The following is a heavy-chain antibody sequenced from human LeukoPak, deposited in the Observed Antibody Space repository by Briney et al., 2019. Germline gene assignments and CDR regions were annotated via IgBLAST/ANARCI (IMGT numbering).Heavy chain of an antibody. CDR3: ARDRGGSSGWQTLLPMFDP. CDR2: ISAYNGNT. CDR1: GYTFTSYY. J-gene: IGHJ5*02. D-gene: IGHD6-19*01. Sequence: ASVKVSCKASGYTFTSYYIHWVRQAPGQGLEWMGWISAYNGNTNYAQKLQGRVTMTTDTSTSTAYMELRSLRSDDTAVYYCARDRGGSSGWQTLLPMFDPWGQGTLVTVSS. V-gene: IGHV1-18*04.